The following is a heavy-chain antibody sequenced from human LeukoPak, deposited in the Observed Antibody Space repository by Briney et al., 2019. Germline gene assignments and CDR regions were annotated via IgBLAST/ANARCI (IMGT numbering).Heavy chain of an antibody. V-gene: IGHV4-39*01. CDR1: GGSISSISYY. CDR2: IYYSGST. D-gene: IGHD5-18*01. Sequence: SETLSLTCTVSGGSISSISYYWGWIRQPPGKGLEWIGSIYYSGSTYYNPSLKSRVTISVDTSKNQFSLKLSSVTAADTAVYYCARHVRGYSYGSDDFDYWGQGTLVTVSS. J-gene: IGHJ4*02. CDR3: ARHVRGYSYGSDDFDY.